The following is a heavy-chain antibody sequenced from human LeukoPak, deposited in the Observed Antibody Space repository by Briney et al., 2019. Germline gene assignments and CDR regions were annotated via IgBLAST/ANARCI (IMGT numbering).Heavy chain of an antibody. J-gene: IGHJ4*02. CDR3: ARERDGYNEPFDY. CDR2: IYYSGST. CDR1: GGSISSGGYY. Sequence: SETLSLTCTVSGGSISSGGYYWSWIRQHPGKGLEWIGYIYYSGSTYYNPSLKSRVTISVDTSKNQFSLKLSSVTAADTAVYYCARERDGYNEPFDYWGQGTLVTVSS. V-gene: IGHV4-31*03. D-gene: IGHD5-24*01.